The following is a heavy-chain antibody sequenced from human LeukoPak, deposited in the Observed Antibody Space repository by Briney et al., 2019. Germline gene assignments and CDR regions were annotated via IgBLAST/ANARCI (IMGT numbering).Heavy chain of an antibody. CDR1: GFTVSSNY. CDR2: IYSGGST. CDR3: ARERYPTVTTGDGAFDI. Sequence: PGGSLRLSCAASGFTVSSNYMSWVRQAPGKGLEWVSVIYSGGSTYYADSVKGRFTISRDNSKNTLYLQMNSLRAEDTAVYYCARERYPTVTTGDGAFDIWGQGTMVTVSS. V-gene: IGHV3-53*01. D-gene: IGHD4-17*01. J-gene: IGHJ3*02.